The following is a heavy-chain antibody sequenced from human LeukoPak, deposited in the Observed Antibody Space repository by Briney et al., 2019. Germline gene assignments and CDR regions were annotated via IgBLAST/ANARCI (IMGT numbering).Heavy chain of an antibody. J-gene: IGHJ4*02. CDR2: IYYSGST. D-gene: IGHD5-18*01. CDR3: ARHERGGSYDLFDY. V-gene: IGHV4-39*01. Sequence: SETLSLTXTVSGGSISSSSYYWGWIRQPPGKGLEWIGSIYYSGSTYYNPSLKSRVTISVDTSKNQFSLKLSSVTAADTAVYYCARHERGGSYDLFDYWGQGTLVTVSS. CDR1: GGSISSSSYY.